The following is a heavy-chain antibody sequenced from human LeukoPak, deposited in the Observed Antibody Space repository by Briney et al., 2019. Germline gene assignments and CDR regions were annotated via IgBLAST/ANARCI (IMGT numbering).Heavy chain of an antibody. CDR2: IYTSGST. CDR3: ARVDPVVTAEYFQH. V-gene: IGHV4-4*07. Sequence: PSETLSLTCTVSGGSISSYYWSWIRQPAGKGLEWIGRIYTSGSTNYNPSLKSRVTMSVDTSKNQFSLKLSSVTAADTAVYYCARVDPVVTAEYFQHWGQGTLVTVSS. J-gene: IGHJ1*01. D-gene: IGHD4-23*01. CDR1: GGSISSYY.